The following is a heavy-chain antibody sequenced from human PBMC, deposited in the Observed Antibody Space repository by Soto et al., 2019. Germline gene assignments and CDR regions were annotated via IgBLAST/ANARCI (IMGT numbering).Heavy chain of an antibody. D-gene: IGHD6-19*01. CDR3: ARDFSSGLDY. V-gene: IGHV4-61*08. J-gene: IGHJ4*02. Sequence: NSGDHYGSRIRQPPGKGLESIGYLYYGRSANYNPSLKSRVTISVDTSKNQFSLKLSSVTAADTAVYYCARDFSSGLDYWGQGTLVTVSS. CDR1: NSGDHY. CDR2: LYYGRSA.